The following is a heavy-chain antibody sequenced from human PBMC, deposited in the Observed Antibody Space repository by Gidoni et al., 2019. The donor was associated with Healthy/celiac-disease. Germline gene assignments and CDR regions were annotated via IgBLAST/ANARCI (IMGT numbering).Heavy chain of an antibody. CDR2: ISWDGGST. CDR1: GFTFYAVP. Sequence: EVQLVESGGVVPRPGGSLGLSSSASGFTFYAVPLHWVRQAPGKGLEWVSLISWDGGSTYYADSVKGRFTISRDNSKNSLYLQMNSLRTEDTALYYCAKGRPSAVYSSGWYPNFDYWGQGTLVTVSS. D-gene: IGHD6-19*01. J-gene: IGHJ4*02. V-gene: IGHV3-43*01. CDR3: AKGRPSAVYSSGWYPNFDY.